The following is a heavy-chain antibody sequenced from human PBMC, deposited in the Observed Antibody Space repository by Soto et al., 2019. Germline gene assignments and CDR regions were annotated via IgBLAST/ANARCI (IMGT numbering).Heavy chain of an antibody. D-gene: IGHD3-9*01. V-gene: IGHV4-34*01. Sequence: PSETLSLTCAVYGGSFSSYYWSWIRQPPGKGLEWIGEINHSGSTNYNPSLKSRVTISVDTSKNQFSLKLSSVTAADTAVYYCARGQRGLRYFDWFHWFDPWGQGTLVTVSS. CDR2: INHSGST. CDR1: GGSFSSYY. J-gene: IGHJ5*02. CDR3: ARGQRGLRYFDWFHWFDP.